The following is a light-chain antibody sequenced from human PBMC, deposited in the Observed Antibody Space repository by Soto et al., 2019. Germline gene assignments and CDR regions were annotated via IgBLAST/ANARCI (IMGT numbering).Light chain of an antibody. CDR1: QAIRND. CDR2: SDS. V-gene: IGKV1-6*01. Sequence: AIQMTQSPSSLSASVGDRVTSTCLASQAIRNDLGWYQHSPGRAPKLLVHSDSLLQDGVPTRLSGSGSGKDFTITIDSLQPEDFATYYCLQDYIYPYTFGQGTKVDIK. CDR3: LQDYIYPYT. J-gene: IGKJ2*01.